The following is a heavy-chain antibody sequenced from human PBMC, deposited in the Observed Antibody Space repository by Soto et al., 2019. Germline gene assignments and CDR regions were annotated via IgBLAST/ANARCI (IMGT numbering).Heavy chain of an antibody. V-gene: IGHV3-48*03. D-gene: IGHD6-6*01. Sequence: GGSLRLSCAASGFTLSSYEMNWVRQAPGKGLEWVSYISSSVHTIYYADSVKGRFTISRDNAKNSLYLQMNSLRAEDTAVYYCARGLVGGYYYYGMDVWGQGTTVTVSS. J-gene: IGHJ6*02. CDR3: ARGLVGGYYYYGMDV. CDR1: GFTLSSYE. CDR2: ISSSVHTI.